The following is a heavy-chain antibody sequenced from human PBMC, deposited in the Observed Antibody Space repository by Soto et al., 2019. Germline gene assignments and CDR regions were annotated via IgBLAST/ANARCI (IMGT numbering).Heavy chain of an antibody. CDR1: GFTFSSYG. D-gene: IGHD2-2*01. CDR2: IWYDGSYK. Sequence: GGSLRLSCAASGFTFSSYGMHWVRQAPGKGLEWVAVIWYDGSYKYYADSVKGRFTISRDNSKNTLYLQMNSLRAEDTAVYYCAKGPAIVLVPAAMNYYYGMDVWGQGTTVTVSS. J-gene: IGHJ6*02. CDR3: AKGPAIVLVPAAMNYYYGMDV. V-gene: IGHV3-30*02.